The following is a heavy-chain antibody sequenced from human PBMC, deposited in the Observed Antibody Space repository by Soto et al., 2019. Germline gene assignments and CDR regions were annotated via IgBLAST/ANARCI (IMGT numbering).Heavy chain of an antibody. V-gene: IGHV5-10-1*01. D-gene: IGHD6-13*01. CDR1: GYSFTSYW. CDR3: ARPNSSSWAIYYYYGMDV. CDR2: IDPSDSYT. J-gene: IGHJ6*02. Sequence: PGESLKISCKGSGYSFTSYWISWVRQMPGKGLEWMGRIDPSDSYTNYSPSFQGHVTISADKSISTAYLQWSSLKASDTAMYYCARPNSSSWAIYYYYGMDVWGQGTTVTVSS.